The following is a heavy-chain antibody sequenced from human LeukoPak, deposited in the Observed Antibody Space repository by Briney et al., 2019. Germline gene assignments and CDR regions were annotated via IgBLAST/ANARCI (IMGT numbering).Heavy chain of an antibody. J-gene: IGHJ4*02. D-gene: IGHD5-24*01. CDR1: GFTFSSYA. CDR3: ARDRGGRWLYTVY. Sequence: GGSLRLSCAASGFTFSSYAMHWVRQAPGKGLEWVAVISYDGSNKYYADSVKGRFTISRDNSKNTLYLQMNSLRAEDTAVYYCARDRGGRWLYTVYWGQGTLVTVSS. CDR2: ISYDGSNK. V-gene: IGHV3-30-3*01.